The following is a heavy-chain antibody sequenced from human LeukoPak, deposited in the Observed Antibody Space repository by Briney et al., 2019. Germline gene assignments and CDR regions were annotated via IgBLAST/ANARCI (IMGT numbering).Heavy chain of an antibody. V-gene: IGHV3-23*01. Sequence: PGGSLRLSCAASGFTFSSYGMSWVRQAPGEGLEWVAAISGSGGETFYTDSVKGRFTISRDNSKNTLFLQMNSLRAEDTAVYYCASPYGSGSNNWLDPWGQGTLVTVSS. CDR3: ASPYGSGSNNWLDP. CDR2: ISGSGGET. CDR1: GFTFSSYG. D-gene: IGHD3-10*01. J-gene: IGHJ5*02.